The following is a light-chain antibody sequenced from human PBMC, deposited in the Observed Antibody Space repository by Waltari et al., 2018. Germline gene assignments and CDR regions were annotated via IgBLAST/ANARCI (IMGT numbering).Light chain of an antibody. V-gene: IGLV4-69*01. J-gene: IGLJ3*02. CDR2: LNNDGSH. Sequence: QLVLTQAPSASASLGASVTLTCTLSSGHSNYVIAWHQQQPEKGPRYLIRLNNDGSHRKGDGIPDRFSGSRSGAECYLTISSPQSEDEADYYCQTWGTGGVVFGGGTKLTVL. CDR1: SGHSNYV. CDR3: QTWGTGGVV.